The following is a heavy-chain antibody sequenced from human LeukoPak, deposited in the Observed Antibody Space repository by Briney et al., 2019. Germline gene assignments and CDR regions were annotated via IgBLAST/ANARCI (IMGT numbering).Heavy chain of an antibody. CDR3: VRSIDA. V-gene: IGHV3-7*03. J-gene: IGHJ5*02. CDR1: GFTFTSYW. CDR2: IRPDGSQT. D-gene: IGHD3-3*01. Sequence: GGSLRLSCAASGFTFTSYWMNWVRQAPGKGLEWVGNIRPDGSQTYYVDSVKGRFTISRDNAKNSVSLQLNSLRAEDTAVYFCVRSIDAWGQGTLVTVSS.